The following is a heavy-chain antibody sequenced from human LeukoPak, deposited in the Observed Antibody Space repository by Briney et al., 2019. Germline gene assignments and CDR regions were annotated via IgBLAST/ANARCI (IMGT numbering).Heavy chain of an antibody. Sequence: GGSLRLSRTAPGFTFGDYAMSWVRQAPGKGLEWVGFIRSKAYGGTTEYAAYVKGRFTISRDDSKSIAYLQMNSLKTEDTAVYYCTRTAVAGLDYWGQGTLVTVSS. D-gene: IGHD6-19*01. CDR1: GFTFGDYA. CDR2: IRSKAYGGTT. J-gene: IGHJ4*02. CDR3: TRTAVAGLDY. V-gene: IGHV3-49*04.